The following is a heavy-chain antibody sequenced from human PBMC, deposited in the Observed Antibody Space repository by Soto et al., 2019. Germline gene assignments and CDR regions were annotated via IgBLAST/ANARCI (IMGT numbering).Heavy chain of an antibody. CDR3: ARVWGSTGNYCYYGMDV. J-gene: IGHJ6*02. V-gene: IGHV1-8*01. CDR1: GYTLPSYD. CDR2: MNPNSGNT. D-gene: IGHD3-16*01. Sequence: GASVKVSCKASGYTLPSYDIKWVGPATGQGLEWMGWMNPNSGNTGYAQKFQGRVTMTRNTSISTAYMELSSLRSEDTAVYYCARVWGSTGNYCYYGMDVWGQGTTVTVSS.